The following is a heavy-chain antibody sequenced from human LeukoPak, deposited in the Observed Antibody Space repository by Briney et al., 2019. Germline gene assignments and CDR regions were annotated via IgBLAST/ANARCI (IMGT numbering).Heavy chain of an antibody. Sequence: GGSLRLSCAASGFTFSSYAMSWVRQAPGKGLEWVSAISGSGGSTYYADSVKGRFAISRDNSKNTLYLQMNSLRAEDTAVYYCANDQTDTAMVDYWGQGTLVTVSS. CDR3: ANDQTDTAMVDY. D-gene: IGHD5-18*01. CDR2: ISGSGGST. J-gene: IGHJ4*02. V-gene: IGHV3-23*01. CDR1: GFTFSSYA.